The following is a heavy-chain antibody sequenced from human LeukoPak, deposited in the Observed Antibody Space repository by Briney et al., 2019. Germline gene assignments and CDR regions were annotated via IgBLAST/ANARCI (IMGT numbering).Heavy chain of an antibody. J-gene: IGHJ6*03. CDR1: GFTFSSYS. CDR2: ISSSSSYI. V-gene: IGHV3-21*01. CDR3: ARDPLSSGWYYYYYYMDV. Sequence: PGGSLRLSCAASGFTFSSYSMNWVRQAPGKGLEGVSSISSSSSYIYYADSVKGRFTISRDNAKNSLYLQMNSLRAEDTAVYYCARDPLSSGWYYYYYYMDVWGKGTTVTASS. D-gene: IGHD6-19*01.